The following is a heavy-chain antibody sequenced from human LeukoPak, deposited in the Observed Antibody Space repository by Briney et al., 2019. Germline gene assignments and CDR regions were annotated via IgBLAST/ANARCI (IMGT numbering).Heavy chain of an antibody. V-gene: IGHV1-18*01. CDR1: GYTFTSYG. D-gene: IGHD1-26*01. CDR3: AKSGAIGTSVDYYFDY. Sequence: ASVKVSCKASGYTFTSYGISWVRQAPGQGLEWMGWISAYNGNTNYAQKLQGRVTMTTDTSTSTAYMELRSLRSDDTAVYYCAKSGAIGTSVDYYFDYWGQGTLVTVSS. J-gene: IGHJ4*02. CDR2: ISAYNGNT.